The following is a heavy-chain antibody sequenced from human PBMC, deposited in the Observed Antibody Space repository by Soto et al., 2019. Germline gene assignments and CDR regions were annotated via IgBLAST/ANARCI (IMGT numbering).Heavy chain of an antibody. CDR3: ARDVGYCSSTSCYSWFDP. CDR1: GFTFSDYY. Sequence: QVQLVESGGGLVKPGGSLRLSCAASGFTFSDYYMSWIRQAPGKGLEWVSYISSSSSYTNYADSVKGRFTISRDNAKNSLYLQRNSLRAEDTAVYYCARDVGYCSSTSCYSWFDPWGQGTLVTVSS. CDR2: ISSSSSYT. J-gene: IGHJ5*02. D-gene: IGHD2-2*01. V-gene: IGHV3-11*05.